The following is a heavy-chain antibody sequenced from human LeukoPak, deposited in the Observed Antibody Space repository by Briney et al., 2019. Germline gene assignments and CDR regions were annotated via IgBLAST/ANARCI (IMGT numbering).Heavy chain of an antibody. J-gene: IGHJ6*03. Sequence: SETLSLTCTLSGGSINSSSYYWGWVRQPPGKGLEWIGSIYYRGSTYYNPSLKSRVTISVDTSKNQFSLKLSSVTAADTAVYYCARGPGEYSSSLPQESYYMDVWGKGTTVTVSS. CDR3: ARGPGEYSSSLPQESYYMDV. CDR1: GGSINSSSYY. V-gene: IGHV4-39*07. CDR2: IYYRGST. D-gene: IGHD6-6*01.